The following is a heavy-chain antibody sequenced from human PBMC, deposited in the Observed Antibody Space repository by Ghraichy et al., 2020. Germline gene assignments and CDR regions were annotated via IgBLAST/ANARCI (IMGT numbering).Heavy chain of an antibody. CDR3: SRGYYDSSGYSSPFDI. CDR1: GGSISSSY. CDR2: IHSNGAT. V-gene: IGHV4-59*08. D-gene: IGHD3-22*01. Sequence: GSLSLTCTVSGGSISSSYWNWIRQPPGKALEWIAYIHSNGATNYNPALKSRLTVSLDRPKNQFSLKLSSVTAADTALYYCSRGYYDSSGYSSPFDIWGQGTMVTVSS. J-gene: IGHJ3*02.